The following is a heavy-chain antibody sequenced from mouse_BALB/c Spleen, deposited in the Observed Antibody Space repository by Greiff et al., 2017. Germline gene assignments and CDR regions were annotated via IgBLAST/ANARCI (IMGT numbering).Heavy chain of an antibody. CDR1: GYSFTGYF. CDR3: ARSRDRYDSWFAY. J-gene: IGHJ3*01. V-gene: IGHV1-20*02. D-gene: IGHD2-14*01. CDR2: INPYNGDT. Sequence: EVQLQQSGPELVKPGASVKISCKASGYSFTGYFMNWVMQSHGKSLEWIGRINPYNGDTFYNQKFKGKATLTVDKSSSTAHMELRSLASEDSAVYYCARSRDRYDSWFAYWGQGTLVTVSA.